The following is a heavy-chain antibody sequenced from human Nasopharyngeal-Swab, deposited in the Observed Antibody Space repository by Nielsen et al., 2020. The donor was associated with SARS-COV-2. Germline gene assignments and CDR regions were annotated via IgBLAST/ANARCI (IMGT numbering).Heavy chain of an antibody. CDR2: ISGSGGST. D-gene: IGHD3-3*01. V-gene: IGHV3-23*01. CDR1: GFTFSSYA. Sequence: GGSLSLSCAASGFTFSSYAMSWVRQAPGKGLEWVSAISGSGGSTYYADSVKGRFTISRENSKNTLYLQMNSLRAEDTAVYYCAKNAYYDFWSYGTYWGQGTLVTVSS. CDR3: AKNAYYDFWSYGTY. J-gene: IGHJ4*02.